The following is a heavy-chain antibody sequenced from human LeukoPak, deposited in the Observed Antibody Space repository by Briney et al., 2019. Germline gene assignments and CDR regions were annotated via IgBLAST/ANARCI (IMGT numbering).Heavy chain of an antibody. D-gene: IGHD2-21*01. J-gene: IGHJ3*01. V-gene: IGHV3-30-3*01. CDR3: ARVWLDAFDV. CDR2: ISYDGGNK. Sequence: GGSLRLSCAASGFTFSSYAMHWVRQVPGKGLEWVAVISYDGGNKYYADSMRGRFTISRDNAKNTLYLQMNSLRADDTAIYYCARVWLDAFDVWGQGTMVTVSS. CDR1: GFTFSSYA.